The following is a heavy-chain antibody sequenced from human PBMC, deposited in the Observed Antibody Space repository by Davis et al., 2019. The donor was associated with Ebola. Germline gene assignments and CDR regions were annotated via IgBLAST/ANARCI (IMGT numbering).Heavy chain of an antibody. D-gene: IGHD3-22*01. CDR2: ISAYNGNT. Sequence: AASVQVSCKASGYTFTSYGISWVRQAPGQGLEWMGWISAYNGNTNYAQKLQGRVTMTTDTSTSTAYMELRSLRSDDTAVYYCARGDYSDSSGYFIDAFDIWGQWTMVTVSS. J-gene: IGHJ3*02. V-gene: IGHV1-18*04. CDR3: ARGDYSDSSGYFIDAFDI. CDR1: GYTFTSYG.